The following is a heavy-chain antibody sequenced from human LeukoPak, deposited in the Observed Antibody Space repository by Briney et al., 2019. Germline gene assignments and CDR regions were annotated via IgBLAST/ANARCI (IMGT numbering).Heavy chain of an antibody. J-gene: IGHJ4*02. Sequence: SETLSLTCTVSGGSISSSSYYWGWIRQPPGKGLEWIGSIYYSGSTYYNPSLKSRVTISVDTSKNQFSLKLSSVTAADTAVYYCAREAGTTRGVFDYWGQGTLVTVSS. CDR3: AREAGTTRGVFDY. V-gene: IGHV4-39*07. CDR2: IYYSGST. D-gene: IGHD1-7*01. CDR1: GGSISSSSYY.